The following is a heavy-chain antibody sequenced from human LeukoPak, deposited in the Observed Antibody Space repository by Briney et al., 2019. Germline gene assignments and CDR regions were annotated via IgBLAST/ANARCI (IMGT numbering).Heavy chain of an antibody. J-gene: IGHJ4*02. Sequence: GRSLRLSCAASGFTFSSYAMYWVRQAPGKGLEWVAVISYDGSNKYYADSVKGRFTISRDNSKNTLYLQMNSLRAEDTAVYYCAERTMRWGQGTLVTVSS. CDR3: AERTMR. V-gene: IGHV3-30-3*01. CDR2: ISYDGSNK. CDR1: GFTFSSYA. D-gene: IGHD3-22*01.